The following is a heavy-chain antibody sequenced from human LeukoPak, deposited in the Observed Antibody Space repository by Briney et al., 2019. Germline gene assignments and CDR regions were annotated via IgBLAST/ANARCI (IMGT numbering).Heavy chain of an antibody. J-gene: IGHJ4*02. V-gene: IGHV3-53*01. CDR3: ASASGGYSYGDYYFDY. CDR1: GGSISSGDYY. CDR2: IYSGGST. D-gene: IGHD5-18*01. Sequence: ETLSLTCTVSGGSISSGDYYWSWVRQAPGKGLEWVSVIYSGGSTYYADSVKGRFTISRDNSKNTLYLQMNSLRAEDTAVYYCASASGGYSYGDYYFDYWGQGTLVTVSS.